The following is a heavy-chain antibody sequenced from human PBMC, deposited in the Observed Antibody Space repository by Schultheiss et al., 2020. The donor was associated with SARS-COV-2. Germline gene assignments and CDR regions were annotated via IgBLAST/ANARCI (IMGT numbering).Heavy chain of an antibody. CDR2: IHYSGTT. CDR1: GDSISSYY. D-gene: IGHD3-22*01. V-gene: IGHV4-59*08. CDR3: ARATYDSSGSFDY. Sequence: SETLSLTCTVPGDSISSYYWSWIRQPPGKGLEWIGYIHYSGTTNYNPSLKSRVTLSVDTSKNQFSLKLSSVTAADTAVYYCARATYDSSGSFDYWGQGTLVTVSS. J-gene: IGHJ4*02.